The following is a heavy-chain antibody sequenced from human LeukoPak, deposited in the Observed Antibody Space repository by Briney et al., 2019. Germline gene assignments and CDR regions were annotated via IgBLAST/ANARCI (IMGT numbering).Heavy chain of an antibody. Sequence: GGSLRLSCAASGFTLNYYGMSWVRQAPGKGLEWVSAISGSTGTTYYADSVMGRFTISRDNSKNTLYLQMNSLRVEDTAVYYCARDRPDYGGSYHFDYWGQGTLVTVSS. CDR3: ARDRPDYGGSYHFDY. CDR1: GFTLNYYG. CDR2: ISGSTGTT. D-gene: IGHD4-23*01. J-gene: IGHJ4*02. V-gene: IGHV3-23*01.